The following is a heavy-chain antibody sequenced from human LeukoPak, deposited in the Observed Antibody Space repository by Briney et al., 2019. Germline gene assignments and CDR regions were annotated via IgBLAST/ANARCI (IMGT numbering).Heavy chain of an antibody. D-gene: IGHD3-10*01. CDR1: GFTFSSYE. V-gene: IGHV3-48*03. Sequence: GGSLRLSCAASGFTFSSYEMNWVRQAPGKGLEWVSYISSSGSTIYYADSVKGRFTISRDNAKNSLYLQMSSLRAEDTAVYYCARYGSGSYYSGDYNYYYMDVWGKGTTVTVSS. CDR3: ARYGSGSYYSGDYNYYYMDV. CDR2: ISSSGSTI. J-gene: IGHJ6*03.